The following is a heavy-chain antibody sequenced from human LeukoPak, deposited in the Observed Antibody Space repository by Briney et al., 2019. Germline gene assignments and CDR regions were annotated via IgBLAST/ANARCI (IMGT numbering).Heavy chain of an antibody. CDR3: AKVDCGSYGCRGVDY. D-gene: IGHD2-21*02. Sequence: GGSLRLSCAASGFSVSYYNMDWFRQAPGKGLEWVSTLTDSGSNTYYADSVRGRFTISRDNPKSTLYLQMNSLRAEDTAIYYCAKVDCGSYGCRGVDYWGQGTLVTVSS. V-gene: IGHV3-23*01. CDR1: GFSVSYYN. J-gene: IGHJ4*02. CDR2: LTDSGSNT.